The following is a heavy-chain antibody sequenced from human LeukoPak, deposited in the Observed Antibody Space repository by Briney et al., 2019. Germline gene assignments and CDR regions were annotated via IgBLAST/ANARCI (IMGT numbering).Heavy chain of an antibody. D-gene: IGHD3-9*01. CDR2: INPNSGGT. V-gene: IGHV1-2*02. CDR1: GYTFTDYY. Sequence: ASVTVSFMASGYTFTDYYMHWLRQAPGQEVEGMGWINPNSGGTNYAQKFQGRVTMTRDTSISTAYMALSRLRSDDTAVYYCARDHYDILTGYSHFDYWGQGTLVTVSS. CDR3: ARDHYDILTGYSHFDY. J-gene: IGHJ4*02.